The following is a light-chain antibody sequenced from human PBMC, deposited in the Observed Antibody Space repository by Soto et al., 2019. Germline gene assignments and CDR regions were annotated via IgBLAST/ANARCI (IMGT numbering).Light chain of an antibody. CDR3: QQYNNWPWT. Sequence: EFVLTHSPLTLSFSRGESATLACRASQSFRGLLAWYQQKPGQAPRRLIYDISKRATGIPARFSGSGSGTDFTLTISSLQSEDFAVYYCQQYNNWPWTYGQGTKVDIK. CDR1: QSFRGL. J-gene: IGKJ1*01. V-gene: IGKV3-11*01. CDR2: DIS.